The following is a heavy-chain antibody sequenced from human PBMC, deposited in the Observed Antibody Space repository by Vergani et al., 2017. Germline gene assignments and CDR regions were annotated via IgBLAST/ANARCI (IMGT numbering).Heavy chain of an antibody. CDR3: AKDRTSGWGLDY. CDR1: EFTFSNYA. V-gene: IGHV3-23*01. D-gene: IGHD6-19*01. Sequence: EVQLLESGGGLVQPGGSLRLTCAASEFTFSNYAMNWVRQAPGKGLEWVSGISGSGVSAYYTDSLKGRLTISRDTSSNTLYLQMRSLRVEDTAVYYCAKDRTSGWGLDYWGQGILVTVSS. CDR2: ISGSGVSA. J-gene: IGHJ4*02.